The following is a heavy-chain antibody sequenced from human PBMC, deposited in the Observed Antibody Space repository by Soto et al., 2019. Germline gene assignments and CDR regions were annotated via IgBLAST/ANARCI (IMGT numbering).Heavy chain of an antibody. V-gene: IGHV4-39*01. Sequence: QLQLQESGPGLVKPSETLSLTCTVSGGSISSSSYYWGWIRQPPGKGLEWIGSIYYSGSTYYNPSLKSRVTMAVTTSKNQFSLKRSSVTAADTAVYYCARRENYDYVWGSYRHPHFDYWGQGTLVTVSS. J-gene: IGHJ4*02. CDR1: GGSISSSSYY. CDR2: IYYSGST. D-gene: IGHD3-16*02. CDR3: ARRENYDYVWGSYRHPHFDY.